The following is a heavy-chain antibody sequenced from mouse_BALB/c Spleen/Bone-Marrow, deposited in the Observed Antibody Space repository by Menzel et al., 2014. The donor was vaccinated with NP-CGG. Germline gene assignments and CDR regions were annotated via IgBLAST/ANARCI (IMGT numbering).Heavy chain of an antibody. J-gene: IGHJ3*02. Sequence: LEESGGRLVTPGTALTLTCTVSGIDLSTYVMMWVRQAPGKGLDWIGIIGSGGNTYYATWAKGRFTISKTSTTMDLKITSPTTEDTATYLCARVGISITLNLWGQGTLVTVS. CDR2: IGSGGNT. V-gene: IGHV5-6-5*01. CDR1: GIDLSTYV. D-gene: IGHD1-1*01. CDR3: ARVGISITLNL.